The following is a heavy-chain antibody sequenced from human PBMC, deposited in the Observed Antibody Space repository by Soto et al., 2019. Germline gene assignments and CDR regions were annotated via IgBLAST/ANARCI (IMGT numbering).Heavy chain of an antibody. CDR2: IYSGGST. CDR3: ARESSGWYLSAFDI. V-gene: IGHV3-66*01. Sequence: GXSLRLSCAASGFTVSSNYMSWVTQAPGKGLEWVSVIYSGGSTYYADSVKGRFTISRDNSKNTLYLQMNSLRAEDTAVYYCARESSGWYLSAFDIWGQGTMVTVSS. D-gene: IGHD6-19*01. J-gene: IGHJ3*02. CDR1: GFTVSSNY.